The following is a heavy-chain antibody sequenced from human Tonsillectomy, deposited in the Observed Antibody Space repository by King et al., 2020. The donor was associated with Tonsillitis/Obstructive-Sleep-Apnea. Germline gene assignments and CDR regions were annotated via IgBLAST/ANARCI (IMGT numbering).Heavy chain of an antibody. CDR2: INHSGST. V-gene: IGHV4-34*01. D-gene: IGHD6-6*01. CDR3: ARGLRRAARFDY. Sequence: VQLQQWGAGLLKPSETLSLTCAVYGVSFSGYYWSWIRQPPGKGLEWIGEINHSGSTNYNPSLKSRVTISVDTSKNQFSLKLSSVTAADTAVYYCARGLRRAARFDYWGQGTLVTVSS. J-gene: IGHJ4*02. CDR1: GVSFSGYY.